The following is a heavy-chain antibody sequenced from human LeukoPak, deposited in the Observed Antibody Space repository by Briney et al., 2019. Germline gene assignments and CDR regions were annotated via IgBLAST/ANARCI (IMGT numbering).Heavy chain of an antibody. D-gene: IGHD4-11*01. Sequence: ASVTVSSTASGYTFTTYDINWVRQATGQRLEWMGWMNPNSGNTGYAHKFQGRVTMTRNTSISTAYMELSSLRSDDTAVYYCARGRHSNYDYWGQGTLVTVSS. CDR3: ARGRHSNYDY. J-gene: IGHJ4*02. CDR1: GYTFTTYD. CDR2: MNPNSGNT. V-gene: IGHV1-8*01.